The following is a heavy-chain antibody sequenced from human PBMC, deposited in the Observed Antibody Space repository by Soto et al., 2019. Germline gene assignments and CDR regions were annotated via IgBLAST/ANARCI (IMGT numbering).Heavy chain of an antibody. CDR2: TYYRSKWYN. CDR1: GDSVSSNSAA. Sequence: SQTLSLTCAISGDSVSSNSAAWNWIRQSPSRGLEWLGRTYYRSKWYNDYAVSVKSRITINPDTSKNQFSLQLNSVTPEDTAVYYCARDRYYYDSSGYYYVLLDYWGQGTLVTVSS. D-gene: IGHD3-22*01. CDR3: ARDRYYYDSSGYYYVLLDY. V-gene: IGHV6-1*01. J-gene: IGHJ4*02.